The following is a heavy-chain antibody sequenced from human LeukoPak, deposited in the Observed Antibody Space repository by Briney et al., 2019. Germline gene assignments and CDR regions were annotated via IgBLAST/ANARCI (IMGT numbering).Heavy chain of an antibody. J-gene: IGHJ4*02. Sequence: GASVKVSCKVSGYTLAELSMHWVRQAPGKGLEWMGGFDPEDGETIYAQKFQGRVTMTEDTSTDTAYMELSSLRSEDTAVYYCAPGSVYYGSSGLGDYWGQGTLVTVSS. CDR1: GYTLAELS. V-gene: IGHV1-24*01. D-gene: IGHD3-22*01. CDR2: FDPEDGET. CDR3: APGSVYYGSSGLGDY.